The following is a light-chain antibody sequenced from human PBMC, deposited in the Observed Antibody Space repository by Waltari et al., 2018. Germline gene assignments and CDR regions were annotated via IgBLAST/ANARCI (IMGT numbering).Light chain of an antibody. V-gene: IGKV3-20*01. CDR2: GAS. CDR1: QTIRES. CDR3: QHYVRLPVT. J-gene: IGKJ1*01. Sequence: EIVLTQSPGTLSLSPGESATLSCRASQTIRESLAWYQQKPGQAPRLLIYGASSRAAGIPDRFSGSGSGTDFSLTISRLEPEDFAVYYCQHYVRLPVTFGRGTKVEIK.